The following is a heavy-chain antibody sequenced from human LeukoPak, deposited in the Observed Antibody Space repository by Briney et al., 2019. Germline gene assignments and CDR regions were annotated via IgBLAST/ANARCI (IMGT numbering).Heavy chain of an antibody. CDR1: GGSFVRYA. CDR2: IVPILGTA. CDR3: ARSQGYSYGSSY. V-gene: IGHV1-69*13. J-gene: IGHJ4*02. Sequence: SVKVSCKAPGGSFVRYAISWVRQAPGQGLEWMGGIVPILGTANYAQKFQGRVTITADDSTGTAYMELTSLRSADTAVYYCARSQGYSYGSSYWGQGTLVTVSS. D-gene: IGHD5-18*01.